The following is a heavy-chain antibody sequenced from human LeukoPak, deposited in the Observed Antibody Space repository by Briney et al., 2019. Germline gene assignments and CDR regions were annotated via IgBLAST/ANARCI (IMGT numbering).Heavy chain of an antibody. CDR3: ARGIAAAGWYYFDY. Sequence: GGSLRLSCAASGFTFRSYSMNWVRQAPGKGMEWVSSISSSGSSIFYADSVKGRFTISRDNAQNSLYLQMNSLRVEDTAVYYCARGIAAAGWYYFDYWGQGALVTVSS. V-gene: IGHV3-21*01. J-gene: IGHJ4*02. CDR2: ISSSGSSI. D-gene: IGHD6-13*01. CDR1: GFTFRSYS.